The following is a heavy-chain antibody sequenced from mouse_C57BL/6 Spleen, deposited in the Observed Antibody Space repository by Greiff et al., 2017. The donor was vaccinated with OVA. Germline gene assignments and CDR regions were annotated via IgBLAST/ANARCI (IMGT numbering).Heavy chain of an antibody. CDR3: ARVPDYSGYFDV. CDR2: IDPSDSYT. D-gene: IGHD2-12*01. Sequence: VQLQQPGAELVMPGASVKLSCKASGYTFTSYWMHWVKQRPGQGLEWIGEIDPSDSYTNYNQKFKGKSTLTVDKSSSKAYMQLSSLTSEDSAVDYCARVPDYSGYFDVWGTGTTVTVSS. J-gene: IGHJ1*03. CDR1: GYTFTSYW. V-gene: IGHV1-69*01.